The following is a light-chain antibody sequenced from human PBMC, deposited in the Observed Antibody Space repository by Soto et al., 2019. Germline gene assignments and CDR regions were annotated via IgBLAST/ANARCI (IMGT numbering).Light chain of an antibody. CDR2: GAS. J-gene: IGKJ1*01. CDR1: QSVSSN. Sequence: EMVMTQSPAILSVSPGERATLSCRASQSVSSNLAWYQQKPGQAPSLLVYGASTRATGIPARFSGSGSGTQFTLTISRLEPEDFALYYCQQYNGSPRTFGQGTKVDIK. V-gene: IGKV3-15*01. CDR3: QQYNGSPRT.